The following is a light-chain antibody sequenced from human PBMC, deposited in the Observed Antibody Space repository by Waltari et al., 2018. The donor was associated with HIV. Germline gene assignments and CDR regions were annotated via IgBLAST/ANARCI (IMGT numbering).Light chain of an antibody. CDR1: SANIGQNY. V-gene: IGLV1-47*02. CDR3: ATWDANQWV. J-gene: IGLJ3*02. Sequence: QSVLGQESSASGTAGQRVVISCSGTSANIGQNYVYWYQQVAGATPRLIIYNNGQMTSGVPDRCSGSKSGVSASLVISGLQSGDEATYYCATWDANQWVFGGGTKVSVL. CDR2: NNG.